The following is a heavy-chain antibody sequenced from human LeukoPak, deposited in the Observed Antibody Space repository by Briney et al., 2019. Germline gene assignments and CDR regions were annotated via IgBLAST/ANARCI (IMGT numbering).Heavy chain of an antibody. J-gene: IGHJ3*02. Sequence: ASVKVSCKASGFTFTSSAMQWVRQARGQRLGWIGWIVVGSGNTNYAQKFQERVTITRDMSTSTAYMELSSLRSEDTAVYYCAADLKSGRAYGAFDIWGQGTMVTVSS. CDR3: AADLKSGRAYGAFDI. CDR2: IVVGSGNT. D-gene: IGHD4-17*01. CDR1: GFTFTSSA. V-gene: IGHV1-58*02.